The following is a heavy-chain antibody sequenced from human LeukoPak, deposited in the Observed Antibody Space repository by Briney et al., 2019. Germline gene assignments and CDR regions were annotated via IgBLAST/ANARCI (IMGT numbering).Heavy chain of an antibody. CDR2: IYYSGST. V-gene: IGHV4-59*01. CDR3: ARGTKRGTAAR. Sequence: SETLSLTCTVSGGSISSYYWSWIRQPPGKGLEWIGYIYYSGSTNYNPSLKSRVTISVDTSKNQFSLKLSSVTAADTAVYYCARGTKRGTAARWGQGTLVTVSS. J-gene: IGHJ4*02. CDR1: GGSISSYY. D-gene: IGHD6-6*01.